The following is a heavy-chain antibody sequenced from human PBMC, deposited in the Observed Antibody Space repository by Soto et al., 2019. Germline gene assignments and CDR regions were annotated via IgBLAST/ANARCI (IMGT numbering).Heavy chain of an antibody. V-gene: IGHV4-59*01. CDR2: IYYSGST. CDR3: ARGTTRVRGVIGSWFDP. J-gene: IGHJ5*02. D-gene: IGHD3-10*01. Sequence: SETLSLTCTVSGGSISSYYWSWIRQPPGKGLEWIGYIYYSGSTNYNPSLKSRVTISVDTSKDQFSLKLSSVTAADTAVYYCARGTTRVRGVIGSWFDPWGQGTLVTVS. CDR1: GGSISSYY.